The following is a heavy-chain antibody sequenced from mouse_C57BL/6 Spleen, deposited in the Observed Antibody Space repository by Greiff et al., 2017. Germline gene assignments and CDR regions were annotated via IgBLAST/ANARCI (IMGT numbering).Heavy chain of an antibody. J-gene: IGHJ2*01. CDR1: GYSITSGYY. CDR3: ARAYYGSLENYFDD. CDR2: ISYDGSN. V-gene: IGHV3-6*01. Sequence: EVQVVESGPGLVKPSQSLSLTCSVTGYSITSGYYWNWIRQFPGNKLEWMGYISYDGSNNYNPSLKNRISITRDTSKNQFFLKLNSVTTEDTATYYGARAYYGSLENYFDDWGQGTTLTVAS. D-gene: IGHD1-1*01.